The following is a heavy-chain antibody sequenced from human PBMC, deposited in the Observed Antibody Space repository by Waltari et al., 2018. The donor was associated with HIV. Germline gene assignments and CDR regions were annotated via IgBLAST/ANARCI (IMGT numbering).Heavy chain of an antibody. D-gene: IGHD3-16*01. CDR3: ARLRFHSLYYFDS. CDR2: IYYSGTA. V-gene: IGHV4-39*01. J-gene: IGHJ4*02. CDR1: GASISRMSFY. Sequence: QLHLQQSGPGLVKPSETLSLTCRVSGASISRMSFYWSWIRQPPGKGLEWIGAIYYSGTAYYNPSVKSRVSASLDASKNELSLKLTSVTATDTALYYCARLRFHSLYYFDSWGPGILVTVSS.